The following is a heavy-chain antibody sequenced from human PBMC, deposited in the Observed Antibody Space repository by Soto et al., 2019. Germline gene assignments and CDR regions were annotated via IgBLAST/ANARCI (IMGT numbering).Heavy chain of an antibody. D-gene: IGHD2-15*01. Sequence: VGSLRLSCAAPGFTFSSYAMSWVRQAPGKGLEWVSAISGSGGTTFYADSVKGRFTISRDNSKKTLYLQMNSLRAEDTAVYYCAKDHGYCSGGTCYPYGMDVWGQGTTVTVSS. CDR2: ISGSGGTT. CDR3: AKDHGYCSGGTCYPYGMDV. V-gene: IGHV3-23*01. J-gene: IGHJ6*02. CDR1: GFTFSSYA.